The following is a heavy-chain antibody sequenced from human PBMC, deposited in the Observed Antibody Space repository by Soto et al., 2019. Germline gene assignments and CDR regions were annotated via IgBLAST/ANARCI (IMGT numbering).Heavy chain of an antibody. Sequence: GGSLRLSCAASGFTFSSYAMSWVRQAPGKGLEWVSAISGSGGSTYYADSVKGRFTISRDNSKNTLYLQMNSLRAEDTAVYYCARGIKYGDYSRWFDPWGPGTLVTVSS. V-gene: IGHV3-23*01. CDR1: GFTFSSYA. J-gene: IGHJ5*02. D-gene: IGHD4-17*01. CDR2: ISGSGGST. CDR3: ARGIKYGDYSRWFDP.